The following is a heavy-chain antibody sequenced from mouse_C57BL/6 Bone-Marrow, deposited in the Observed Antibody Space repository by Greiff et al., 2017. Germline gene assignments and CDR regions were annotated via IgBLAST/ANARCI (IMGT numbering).Heavy chain of an antibody. V-gene: IGHV1-9*01. CDR1: GYTFTGYW. Sequence: VQLQQSGAELMKPGASVKLSCKATGYTFTGYWIEWVKQRPGHGLEWIGEILPGSGSTNSNEKFKGKATFTADTSSNTAYMQLSSLTTEDSGIYYCAREFAYWGQGTLVTVSA. CDR2: ILPGSGST. J-gene: IGHJ3*01. CDR3: AREFAY.